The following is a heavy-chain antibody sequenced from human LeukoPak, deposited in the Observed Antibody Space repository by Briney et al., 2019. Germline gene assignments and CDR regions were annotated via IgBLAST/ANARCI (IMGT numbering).Heavy chain of an antibody. Sequence: GGSLRLSCAASGFTFSSYAMRWVRQAPGKGLEWVSAISGSGGSTYYADSVKGLFTISRDNSKNTLYLQMNSLRAEDTAVYYCAKSSRLGDPLYCSGGSCYGLFDYWGQGTLVTVSS. V-gene: IGHV3-23*01. CDR2: ISGSGGST. CDR1: GFTFSSYA. CDR3: AKSSRLGDPLYCSGGSCYGLFDY. J-gene: IGHJ4*02. D-gene: IGHD2-15*01.